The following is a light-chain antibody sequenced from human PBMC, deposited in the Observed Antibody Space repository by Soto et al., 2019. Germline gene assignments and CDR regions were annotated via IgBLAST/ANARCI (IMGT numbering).Light chain of an antibody. CDR3: QQRSNWPLLT. V-gene: IGKV3-11*01. CDR2: DAS. CDR1: QSVSSN. J-gene: IGKJ4*01. Sequence: EIVFTHPPSTPSLSQEERATLSSMSSQSVSSNLAWYQQKPGQAPRLLIYDASNRATGIPARFSGSGSGTDFTLTISSLEPEDFAVYYCQQRSNWPLLTCGGGTKVDIK.